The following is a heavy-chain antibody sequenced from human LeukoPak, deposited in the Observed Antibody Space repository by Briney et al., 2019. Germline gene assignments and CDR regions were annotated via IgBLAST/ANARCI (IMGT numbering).Heavy chain of an antibody. CDR1: GGSFSGYY. Sequence: SETLSLTCAVYGGSFSGYYWTWIRQPPGKGLEWIGEINHSGGTNYNPSLKSRVTISVDTSKNQFSLKLSSVTAADTAVYYCARGHPLLDYWGQGTLVTVSS. D-gene: IGHD2-21*02. CDR2: INHSGGT. J-gene: IGHJ4*02. CDR3: ARGHPLLDY. V-gene: IGHV4-34*01.